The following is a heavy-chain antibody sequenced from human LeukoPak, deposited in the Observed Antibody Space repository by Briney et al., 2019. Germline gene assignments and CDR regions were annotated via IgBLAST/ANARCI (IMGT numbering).Heavy chain of an antibody. D-gene: IGHD6-19*01. J-gene: IGHJ4*02. V-gene: IGHV1-18*01. CDR3: ARGLGYSSGWIGNRKKSNCFDY. CDR1: GYTFTSYG. CDR2: ISAYNGNT. Sequence: ASVKVSCKASGYTFTSYGISWVRQAPGQGLEWMGWISAYNGNTNYAQKLQGRVTMTTDTSTSTAYMELRSLRSDDTAVYYCARGLGYSSGWIGNRKKSNCFDYWGQGTLVTVSS.